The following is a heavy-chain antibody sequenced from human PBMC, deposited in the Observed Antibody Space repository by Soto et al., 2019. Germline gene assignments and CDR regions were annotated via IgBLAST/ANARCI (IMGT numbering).Heavy chain of an antibody. D-gene: IGHD3-10*01. CDR2: ISTSGSTI. V-gene: IGHV3-11*01. CDR1: GFTFTDYY. J-gene: IGHJ4*02. Sequence: PGGSLRLSCATSGFTFTDYYMTWIRQAPGKGLEWLSYISTSGSTIFYADSVKGRFTISRDNAKNSLYLQMNSLRPEDTALYFCAAFNFRPNWSGSRGQGNPVPV. CDR3: AAFNFRPNWSGS.